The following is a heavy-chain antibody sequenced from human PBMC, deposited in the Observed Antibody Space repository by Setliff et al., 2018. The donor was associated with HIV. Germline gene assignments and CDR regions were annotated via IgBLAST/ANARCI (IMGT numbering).Heavy chain of an antibody. V-gene: IGHV3-15*01. Sequence: GGSLRLSCAASGFTLSSYAMTWVRQAPGKGLEWVGRIKSKEDGGTIEYAAPVKGRFTISRDDSENTLYLQMISLKTEDTAVYYCTKGPGKGSFMDHWGQGTLVTVSS. D-gene: IGHD6-13*01. CDR2: IKSKEDGGTI. CDR1: GFTLSSYA. J-gene: IGHJ4*02. CDR3: TKGPGKGSFMDH.